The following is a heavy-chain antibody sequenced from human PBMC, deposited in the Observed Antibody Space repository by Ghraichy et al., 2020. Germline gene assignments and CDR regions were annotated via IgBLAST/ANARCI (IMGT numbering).Heavy chain of an antibody. J-gene: IGHJ4*02. CDR3: ARDPYGDYKYGGTDY. Sequence: GGSLRLSCAASGFSFSRHWMSWVRQAPGKGLEWVASINSDRSDSFYLDSVKGRFTISRDNAENSVSLEMTSLRVEDTAVYYCARDPYGDYKYGGTDYWGRGTLVSVSS. CDR1: GFSFSRHW. CDR2: INSDRSDS. D-gene: IGHD4-17*01. V-gene: IGHV3-7*01.